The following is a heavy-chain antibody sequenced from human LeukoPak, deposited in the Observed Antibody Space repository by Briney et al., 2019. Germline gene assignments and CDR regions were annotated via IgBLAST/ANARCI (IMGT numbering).Heavy chain of an antibody. V-gene: IGHV1-8*01. CDR2: VNPNSGNT. D-gene: IGHD3-10*01. Sequence: ASVKVSCKTSGYTFTNYDLNWVRQATGQGLEWMGWVNPNSGNTGYAQKFQGRVTMTMDPSISTAYMELSSLRSEDTAVYYCARSPTYYYGSGSQLAYYFDYWGQGTLVTVSS. CDR1: GYTFTNYD. J-gene: IGHJ4*02. CDR3: ARSPTYYYGSGSQLAYYFDY.